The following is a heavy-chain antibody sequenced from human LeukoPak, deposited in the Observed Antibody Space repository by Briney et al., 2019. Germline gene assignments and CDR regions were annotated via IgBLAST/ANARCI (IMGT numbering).Heavy chain of an antibody. V-gene: IGHV3-48*04. CDR2: ISSSSSTI. CDR3: ARANYDYVWGSYRFFDY. Sequence: GGSLRLSCAASGFTFSSYSMNWVRQAPGKGLEWVSYISSSSSTIYYADSVKGRFTISRDNAKNSLYLQMNSLRAEDTAVYYCARANYDYVWGSYRFFDYWGQGTLVTVSS. J-gene: IGHJ4*02. D-gene: IGHD3-16*02. CDR1: GFTFSSYS.